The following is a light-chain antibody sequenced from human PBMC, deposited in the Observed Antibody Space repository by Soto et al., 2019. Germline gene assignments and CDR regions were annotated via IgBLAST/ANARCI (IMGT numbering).Light chain of an antibody. CDR3: QQYGSSPGYT. J-gene: IGKJ2*01. Sequence: EIVLTQSPGPLSLSPGERATLSCRARQSVSSSYLAWDQQKPGQAPRLLIYGASSRATGIPGRFSGSGSGTDFTLTISRLEPEDFAVYYCQQYGSSPGYTFGQGTKLEIK. CDR1: QSVSSSY. V-gene: IGKV3-20*01. CDR2: GAS.